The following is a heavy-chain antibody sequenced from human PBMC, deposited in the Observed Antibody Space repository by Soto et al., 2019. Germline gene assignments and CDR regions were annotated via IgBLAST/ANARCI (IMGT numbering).Heavy chain of an antibody. CDR2: ISSSSSTM. V-gene: IGHV3-48*02. CDR1: GFTFSSYS. CDR3: ARDSTDADSGSYSGDY. J-gene: IGHJ4*02. D-gene: IGHD1-26*01. Sequence: EVQLMESGGGLVQPGGSLRLSCAASGFTFSSYSMNWVRQAPGKGLEWVSYISSSSSTMYYADSVKGRFTISRDNAKNSLFLHMNSLRDEDTAVYYCARDSTDADSGSYSGDYWGQGTLVTVS.